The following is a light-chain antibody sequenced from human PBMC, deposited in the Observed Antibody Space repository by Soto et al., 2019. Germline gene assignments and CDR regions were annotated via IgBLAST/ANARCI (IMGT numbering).Light chain of an antibody. CDR2: DAS. J-gene: IGKJ4*01. CDR3: QQSSNWPLT. V-gene: IGKV3-11*01. CDR1: QSVSRY. Sequence: EIVLTQSPATLSLSPGERATLSCRASQSVSRYLAWYQQKPGQAPRLLIYDASNRATGIPARFSGSGSGTDFTLTISSLEPEDFAVYYCQQSSNWPLTFGGGTTVEIK.